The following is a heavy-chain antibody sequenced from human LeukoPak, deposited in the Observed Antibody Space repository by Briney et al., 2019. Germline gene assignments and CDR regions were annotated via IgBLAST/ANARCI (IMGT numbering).Heavy chain of an antibody. CDR3: ARDLTN. J-gene: IGHJ4*02. CDR2: IRYDGSNK. D-gene: IGHD1-1*01. Sequence: PGRLPRLSCGETGLTCNSVDMGWGRQAPRKGLEWVAFIRYDGSNKYYADSVKGRFTISRDNSKNTLYLQMNSLRAEDTAVYYCARDLTNWGQGTLVTVSS. V-gene: IGHV3-30*02. CDR1: GLTCNSVD.